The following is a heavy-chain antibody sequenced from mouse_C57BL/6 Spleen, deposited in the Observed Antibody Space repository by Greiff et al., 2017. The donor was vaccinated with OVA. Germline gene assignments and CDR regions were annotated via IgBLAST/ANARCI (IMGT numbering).Heavy chain of an antibody. CDR1: GYAFSSYW. CDR2: IYPGDGDT. J-gene: IGHJ4*01. D-gene: IGHD1-1*01. V-gene: IGHV1-80*01. Sequence: VKVVESGAELVKPGASVKISCKASGYAFSSYWMNWVKQRPGKGLEWIGQIYPGDGDTNYNGKFKGKATLTADKSSSTAYMQLSSLTSEDSAVYFCAPYYYGSSYYAMDYWGQGTSVTVSS. CDR3: APYYYGSSYYAMDY.